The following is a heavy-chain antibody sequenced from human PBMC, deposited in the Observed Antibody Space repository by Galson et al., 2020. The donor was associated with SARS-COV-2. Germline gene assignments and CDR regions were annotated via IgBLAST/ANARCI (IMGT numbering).Heavy chain of an antibody. Sequence: ASVKVSCKASGYTFTAYYIDWVRQAPGQGLEWMGRINPKSGGTNYAQKFQGSVTMTRDTSISTAYMELSRLRSDDTAVYYCATLTGGESDYFDYWGQGTLVTVSS. V-gene: IGHV1-2*06. CDR3: ATLTGGESDYFDY. D-gene: IGHD7-27*01. CDR2: INPKSGGT. J-gene: IGHJ4*02. CDR1: GYTFTAYY.